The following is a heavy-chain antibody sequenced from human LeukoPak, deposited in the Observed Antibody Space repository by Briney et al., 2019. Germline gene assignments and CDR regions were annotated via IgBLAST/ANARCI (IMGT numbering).Heavy chain of an antibody. CDR1: GYSISSGYY. CDR3: ARVSDWNSGRAFDI. CDR2: IYHSGST. Sequence: NASETLSLTCTVSGYSISSGYYWGWIRQPPGKGLEWIGSIYHSGSTYYNPSLKSRVTISVDTSKNQFSLKLSSVTAADTAVYYCARVSDWNSGRAFDIWGQGTMVTVSS. D-gene: IGHD1-7*01. V-gene: IGHV4-38-2*02. J-gene: IGHJ3*02.